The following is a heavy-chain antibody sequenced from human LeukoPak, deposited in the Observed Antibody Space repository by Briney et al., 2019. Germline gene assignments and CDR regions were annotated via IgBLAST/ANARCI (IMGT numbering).Heavy chain of an antibody. CDR3: VRDPRSGFDY. CDR2: IKQDGSEK. V-gene: IGHV3-7*01. Sequence: GGSLRLSCAASGFTFSSYSMSWVRQAPGKGLEWVANIKQDGSEKYYVDSVKGRFTISRDNAKNTLYLQMNSLRADDTAVYYCVRDPRSGFDYWGQGSLVTVSS. D-gene: IGHD1-1*01. J-gene: IGHJ4*02. CDR1: GFTFSSYS.